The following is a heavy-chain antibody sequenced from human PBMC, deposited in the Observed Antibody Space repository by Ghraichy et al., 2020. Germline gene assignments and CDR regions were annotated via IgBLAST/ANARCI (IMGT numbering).Heavy chain of an antibody. CDR2: ISYDGSNK. J-gene: IGHJ6*02. CDR3: AKEAFGGVIVDYGMDV. Sequence: GESLNISCAASGFTFSSYGMHWVRQAPGKGLEWVAVISYDGSNKYYADSVKGRFTISRDNSKNTLYLQMNSLRAEDTAVYYCAKEAFGGVIVDYGMDVWGQGTTVTVSS. V-gene: IGHV3-30*18. D-gene: IGHD3-16*02. CDR1: GFTFSSYG.